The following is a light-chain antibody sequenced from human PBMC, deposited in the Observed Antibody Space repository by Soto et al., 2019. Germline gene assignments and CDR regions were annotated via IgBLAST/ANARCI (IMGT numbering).Light chain of an antibody. V-gene: IGKV3-11*01. CDR1: QSVSSY. Sequence: EIVLTQSPATLSLSPGERGTLSCRASQSVSSYLAWYQQKPGQAPRLLIYDASNRATGIPARFSGSGSGTDFTLTISSLEPEDFALYYCQQRYNWPLTFGGGTKVEIK. CDR2: DAS. CDR3: QQRYNWPLT. J-gene: IGKJ4*01.